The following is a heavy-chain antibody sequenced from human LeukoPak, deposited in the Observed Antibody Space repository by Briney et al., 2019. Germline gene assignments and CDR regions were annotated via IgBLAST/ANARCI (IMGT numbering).Heavy chain of an antibody. D-gene: IGHD1-1*01. Sequence: SETLSLTCSVSGDSIYKYFWSWLRQSPGKGLQWIGYISHTGETNYNPSLKSRVIISLDKSNNEFSLRLSSVTAADTAVYYCARAGPENLNWRYYIDFRGQGILVTVSS. V-gene: IGHV4-59*01. J-gene: IGHJ4*02. CDR2: ISHTGET. CDR1: GDSIYKYF. CDR3: ARAGPENLNWRYYIDF.